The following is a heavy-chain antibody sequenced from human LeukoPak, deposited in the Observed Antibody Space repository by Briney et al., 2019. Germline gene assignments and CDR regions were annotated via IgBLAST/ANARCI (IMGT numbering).Heavy chain of an antibody. Sequence: SGGSLRLSCAASGFTFSSYAMSWVRQAPGKGLEWVSAISGSGGSTYYADSVKGRFTISRDNSKNTLYLQMNSLRAEDTAVYYCAKVAYYYGSGSYFQAYFDYWGQGTLVTVSS. V-gene: IGHV3-23*01. CDR1: GFTFSSYA. D-gene: IGHD3-10*01. J-gene: IGHJ4*02. CDR2: ISGSGGST. CDR3: AKVAYYYGSGSYFQAYFDY.